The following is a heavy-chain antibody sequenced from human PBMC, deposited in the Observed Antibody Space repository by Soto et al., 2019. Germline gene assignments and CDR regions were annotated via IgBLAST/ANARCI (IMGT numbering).Heavy chain of an antibody. CDR3: ARGGGGGSEYFFDY. J-gene: IGHJ4*02. D-gene: IGHD2-15*01. Sequence: ASVKVSCKASGYTFTRYNVHWVRQAPGQGLEWMAIINPSGGTTYCVQKFEGRVTLTTDTSTSTVYMELSSLRSDDTAVYYCARGGGGGSEYFFDYWGQGTLVTVSS. V-gene: IGHV1-46*01. CDR2: INPSGGTT. CDR1: GYTFTRYN.